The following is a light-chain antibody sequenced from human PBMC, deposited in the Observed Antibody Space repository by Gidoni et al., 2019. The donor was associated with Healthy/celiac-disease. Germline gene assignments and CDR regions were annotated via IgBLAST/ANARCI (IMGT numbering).Light chain of an antibody. Sequence: DIQLTQSPSSLSASVGDRFTITCRASQYIRNYLNWYQQKPGRAPKVLIYVASNLESGVPSRFSGNVSGTDFTLTINSLQPEDFATYFCQQTYSLPITFXQXTRLEI. J-gene: IGKJ5*01. CDR2: VAS. CDR3: QQTYSLPIT. CDR1: QYIRNY. V-gene: IGKV1-39*01.